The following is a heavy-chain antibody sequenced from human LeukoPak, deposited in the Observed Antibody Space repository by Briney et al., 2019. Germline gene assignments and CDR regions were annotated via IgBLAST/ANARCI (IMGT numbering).Heavy chain of an antibody. D-gene: IGHD3-22*01. Sequence: SETLSLTCTVYGGSISSSSYYWGWIRQPPGKRLEWIVSIYYSGSTYYNPSLKSRVTISVETSKNQFSLKLRSVTAADTAVYYCASGYDSSAYQPFIDYWGQGTLVTVSS. CDR2: IYYSGST. J-gene: IGHJ4*02. CDR1: GGSISSSSYY. V-gene: IGHV4-39*01. CDR3: ASGYDSSAYQPFIDY.